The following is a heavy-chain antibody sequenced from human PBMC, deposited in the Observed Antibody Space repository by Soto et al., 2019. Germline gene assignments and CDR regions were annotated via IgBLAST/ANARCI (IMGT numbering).Heavy chain of an antibody. V-gene: IGHV3-11*01. CDR1: GFKLSDYY. CDR3: ARDRGIVTTGVGYYFDY. J-gene: IGHJ4*02. Sequence: QVQLVESGGGLVKPGGSLRLSCAASGFKLSDYYMSWLRQASGKGLEWFSYITTDGSSIYYADSVKGRFTIFRDNAKNSLYLQMNSLRAEDTAVYYCARDRGIVTTGVGYYFDYWGLGTLVTVSS. CDR2: ITTDGSSI. D-gene: IGHD5-12*01.